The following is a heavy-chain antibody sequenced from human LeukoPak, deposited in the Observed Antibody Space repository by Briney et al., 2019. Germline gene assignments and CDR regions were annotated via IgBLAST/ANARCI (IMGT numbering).Heavy chain of an antibody. D-gene: IGHD1-26*01. Sequence: GRSLRLSCAASGFTFDDYAMHWVRHAPGKGLEWVSGISWNSGSIAYADSVKGRFTISRDNAKNSLYLQMNSLRAEDTALYYCAKAIRGSYFDYWGQGTLVTVSS. CDR1: GFTFDDYA. CDR2: ISWNSGSI. CDR3: AKAIRGSYFDY. J-gene: IGHJ4*02. V-gene: IGHV3-9*01.